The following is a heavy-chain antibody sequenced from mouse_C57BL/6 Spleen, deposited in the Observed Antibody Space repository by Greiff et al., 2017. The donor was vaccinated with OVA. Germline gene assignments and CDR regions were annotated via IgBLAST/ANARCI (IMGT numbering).Heavy chain of an antibody. CDR1: GYSITSGYD. D-gene: IGHD1-1*01. CDR2: ISYSGST. V-gene: IGHV3-1*01. CDR3: ARARYGSSYFDY. J-gene: IGHJ2*01. Sequence: EVKVVESGPGMVKPSQSLSLTCTVTGYSITSGYDWHWIRHFPGNKLEWMGYISYSGSTNYNPSLKSRISITHDTSKNHFFLKLNSVTTEDTATYYCARARYGSSYFDYWGQGTTLTVSS.